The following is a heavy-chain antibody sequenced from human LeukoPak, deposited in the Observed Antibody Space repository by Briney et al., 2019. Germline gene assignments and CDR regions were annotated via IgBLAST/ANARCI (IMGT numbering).Heavy chain of an antibody. J-gene: IGHJ4*02. CDR1: VFTFSNYA. V-gene: IGHV3-23*01. D-gene: IGHD5-12*01. CDR2: ISGSGGST. Sequence: GGSLRLSWAAPVFTFSNYAMSWVRQAPGKGLEWVSGISGSGGSTYYADSVKGRFTISRDNSKNMLYLQMNSLRVEDTAVYYCAKDRSGYQYFVADYWGQGTLVTVSS. CDR3: AKDRSGYQYFVADY.